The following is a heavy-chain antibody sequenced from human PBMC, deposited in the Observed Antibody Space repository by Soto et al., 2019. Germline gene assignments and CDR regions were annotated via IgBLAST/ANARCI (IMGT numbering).Heavy chain of an antibody. CDR1: GGSFSGYY. D-gene: IGHD3-10*01. V-gene: IGHV4-34*02. J-gene: IGHJ4*02. CDR3: VGRMVRGPMPVFDD. Sequence: QVQLQQWGAGLLKPSETLSLTCAVYGGSFSGYYWSWIRQPPGKGMEWIGEINHSGSTNYNPSLKSRVTISVDTSKNQFSLKLSSVAAADSAVYYWVGRMVRGPMPVFDDWGQGTLVTVSS. CDR2: INHSGST.